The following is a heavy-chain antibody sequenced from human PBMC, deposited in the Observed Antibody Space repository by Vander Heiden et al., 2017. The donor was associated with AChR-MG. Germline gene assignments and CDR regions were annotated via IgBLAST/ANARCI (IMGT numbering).Heavy chain of an antibody. CDR2: ISGIGGST. J-gene: IGHJ4*02. Sequence: EVQLLESGGGLEPPGGSLRLSCADSGFTSRSYAIRCVRQAPGKWLEWVSAISGIGGSTYYADSVKGRFTISRDNSKNTLYLQMNSLRAEDTAVYYCAKQYDILTGGRGLDYWGQVTLVTVSS. V-gene: IGHV3-23*01. CDR3: AKQYDILTGGRGLDY. CDR1: GFTSRSYA. D-gene: IGHD3-9*01.